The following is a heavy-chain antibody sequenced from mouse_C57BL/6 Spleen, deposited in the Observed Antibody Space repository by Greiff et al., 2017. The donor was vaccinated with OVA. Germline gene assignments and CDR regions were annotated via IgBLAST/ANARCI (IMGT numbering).Heavy chain of an antibody. CDR2: INPYNGGT. J-gene: IGHJ1*03. D-gene: IGHD1-1*01. Sequence: VQLQQSGPVLVKPGASVKMSCKASGYTFTDYYMNWVKQSHGKSLEWIGVINPYNGGTSYNQQFKGKATLTVDKSSSTAYMELNSLKSEDSAVYYCAKGSNYYYGSSYWYFDVWGTGTTVTVSS. V-gene: IGHV1-19*01. CDR1: GYTFTDYY. CDR3: AKGSNYYYGSSYWYFDV.